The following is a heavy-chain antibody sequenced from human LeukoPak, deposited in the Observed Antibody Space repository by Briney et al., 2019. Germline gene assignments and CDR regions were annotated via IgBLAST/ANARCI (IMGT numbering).Heavy chain of an antibody. CDR2: IKQDGGEK. Sequence: PGGSLRLSCAASGFTLSDYWMSWVRQTPGKGLEWVANIKQDGGEKNYVGSVKGRFNIFRDNSKNTLYLQMNSLRAEDTAVYYCARSIPRYDGSAYYPDYWGQGTLVTVSS. CDR3: ARSIPRYDGSAYYPDY. V-gene: IGHV3-7*01. CDR1: GFTLSDYW. D-gene: IGHD3-22*01. J-gene: IGHJ4*02.